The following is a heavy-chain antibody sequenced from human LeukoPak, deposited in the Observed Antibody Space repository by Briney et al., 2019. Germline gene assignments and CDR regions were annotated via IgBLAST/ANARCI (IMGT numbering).Heavy chain of an antibody. CDR1: GFTFSSYP. V-gene: IGHV3-30*04. Sequence: PGGSLRLSCAASGFTFSSYPMHWVRQAPGKGLEWVAVISYDGSNKYYADSVKGRFTISRDNSKNTLYLQMNSLRAEDTAVYYCARDGISSSWYNWFDPWGQGTLVTVSS. CDR3: ARDGISSSWYNWFDP. D-gene: IGHD6-13*01. J-gene: IGHJ5*02. CDR2: ISYDGSNK.